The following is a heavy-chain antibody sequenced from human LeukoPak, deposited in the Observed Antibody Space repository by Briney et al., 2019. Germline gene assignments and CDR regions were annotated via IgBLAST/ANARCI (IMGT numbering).Heavy chain of an antibody. CDR1: GFTFSSYA. CDR3: AKVRWDNSGWYYLDS. D-gene: IGHD6-19*01. CDR2: ISYDGSNN. J-gene: IGHJ4*02. V-gene: IGHV3-30*04. Sequence: GGSLRLSCAASGFTFSSYAMHWVRQAPGKGLEWVAVISYDGSNNYYADSVKGRFTMSRDNSKNTLYLQMNSLRAEDTAVYYCAKVRWDNSGWYYLDSWGQGTLVTVSS.